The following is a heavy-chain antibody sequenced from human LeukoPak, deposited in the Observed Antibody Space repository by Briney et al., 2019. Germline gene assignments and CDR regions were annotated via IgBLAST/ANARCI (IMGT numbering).Heavy chain of an antibody. V-gene: IGHV4-59*01. D-gene: IGHD6-13*01. J-gene: IGHJ4*02. CDR1: GGSISSYY. CDR2: IYYSGST. Sequence: SETLSLTCTVSGGSISSYYWSWIRQPPGKGLEWIGYIYYSGSTNYNPSLKSRVTISVDTSKNQFSLKLSSVTAADTAVYYCARQLEGSFDYWGQGTLVTVSS. CDR3: ARQLEGSFDY.